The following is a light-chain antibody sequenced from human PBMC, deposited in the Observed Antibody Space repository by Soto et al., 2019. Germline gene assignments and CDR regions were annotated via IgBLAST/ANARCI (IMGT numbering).Light chain of an antibody. J-gene: IGKJ4*01. V-gene: IGKV1-39*01. CDR2: GTS. CDR1: QSISTY. CDR3: QQSYSTPPT. Sequence: DIQMTQSPSSLSASVGDRVTITCRASQSISTYLNWYQQKPGKPPKLLIYGTSNLQSEVPSRFSSSGSRTDFTLTISSLQPEDFATYSCQQSYSTPPTFGGGTKVEI.